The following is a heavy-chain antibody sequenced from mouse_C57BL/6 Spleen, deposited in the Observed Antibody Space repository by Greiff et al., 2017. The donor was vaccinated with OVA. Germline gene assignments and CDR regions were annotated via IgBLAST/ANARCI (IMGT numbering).Heavy chain of an antibody. CDR1: GYSITSGYY. Sequence: DVQLQESGPGLVKPSQSLSLTCSVTGYSITSGYYWNWIRQFPGNKLEWMGYISYDGSNNYNPSLKNRISITRDTSKNQFFLKFNSVTTEDTATYYCARDRRHCYFDYWGQGTTLTVSS. J-gene: IGHJ2*01. CDR3: ARDRRHCYFDY. V-gene: IGHV3-6*01. D-gene: IGHD3-1*01. CDR2: ISYDGSN.